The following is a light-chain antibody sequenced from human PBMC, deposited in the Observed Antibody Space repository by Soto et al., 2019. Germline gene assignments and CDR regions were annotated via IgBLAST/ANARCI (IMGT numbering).Light chain of an antibody. CDR1: SSDVGSYTL. V-gene: IGLV2-23*02. J-gene: IGLJ2*01. CDR3: CSYAAITTPVI. CDR2: EVS. Sequence: QSALTQPASVSGSPGQSITISCTGTSSDVGSYTLVSWYQQLPGKAPQLIIYEVSKRPSGVSSRFSGSKSGNTASLTISGLQPEDEADYFCCSYAAITTPVIFGGGTKLTVL.